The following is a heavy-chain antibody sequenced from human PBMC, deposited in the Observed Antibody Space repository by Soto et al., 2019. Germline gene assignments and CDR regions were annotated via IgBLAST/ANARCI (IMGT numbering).Heavy chain of an antibody. Sequence: QVQLVQSGAEVKKPGASVKVSCKASGYTFTSYGISWVRQAPGQGLEWMGWISAYNGNTNYAQKLQGRVTMTADTATRTDYMELRSLRSDDTAVYYCASGTTVETGSSWGQGTLVTVSS. CDR1: GYTFTSYG. D-gene: IGHD4-17*01. CDR3: ASGTTVETGSS. V-gene: IGHV1-18*01. J-gene: IGHJ5*02. CDR2: ISAYNGNT.